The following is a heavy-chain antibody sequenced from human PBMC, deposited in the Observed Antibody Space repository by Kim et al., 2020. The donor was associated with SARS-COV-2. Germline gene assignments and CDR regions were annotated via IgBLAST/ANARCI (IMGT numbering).Heavy chain of an antibody. J-gene: IGHJ4*02. CDR1: GGSISSGGYY. Sequence: SETLSLTCTVSGGSISSGGYYWSWIRQHPGKGLEWIGYIYYSGSTYYNPSLKSRVTISVDTSKNQFSLKLSSVTAADTAVYYCARGYCTGGVCYTDQYSSSWSGLYYFDYWGQGTLVTVSS. V-gene: IGHV4-31*03. CDR3: ARGYCTGGVCYTDQYSSSWSGLYYFDY. CDR2: IYYSGST. D-gene: IGHD2-8*02.